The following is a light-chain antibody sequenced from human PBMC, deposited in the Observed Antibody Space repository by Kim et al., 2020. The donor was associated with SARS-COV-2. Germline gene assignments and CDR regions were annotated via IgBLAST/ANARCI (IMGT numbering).Light chain of an antibody. CDR1: QGISSY. CDR3: QQYYSYPRT. Sequence: ASTGDRVTITCRAKQGISSYLAWYQQKPGKAPKLLIDAASTLQSGVPSRSSGSGSGTDFTFTISCLQSEDFATYYCQQYYSYPRTFSQGTKVDIK. CDR2: AAS. V-gene: IGKV1-8*01. J-gene: IGKJ1*01.